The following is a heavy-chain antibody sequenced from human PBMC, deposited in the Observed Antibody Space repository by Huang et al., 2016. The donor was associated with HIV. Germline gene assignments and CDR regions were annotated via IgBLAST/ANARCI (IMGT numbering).Heavy chain of an antibody. CDR3: AKRGGAWGSPYAFDL. D-gene: IGHD3-16*01. CDR1: GGSFNNFG. J-gene: IGHJ3*01. CDR2: IITGFGKR. Sequence: QVQLVQSGAEVRKPGASVKVSCRASGGSFNNFGINWVRQAPGQGLGWMGGIITGFGKRNDAQRFQGRVTSTADGTTGVVYMELSSLRSDDTAVYFCAKRGGAWGSPYAFDLWGPGTMVTVSS. V-gene: IGHV1-69*13.